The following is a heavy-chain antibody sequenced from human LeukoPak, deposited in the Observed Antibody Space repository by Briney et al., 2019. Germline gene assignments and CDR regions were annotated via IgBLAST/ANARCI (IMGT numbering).Heavy chain of an antibody. CDR3: ARGHIVVVPAWFDP. J-gene: IGHJ5*02. Sequence: GASVRVSSKGSGYTFTSDGISWGRQGPGEGGERMGWSSAYNGNTNYAQKLQGRVTMTTDTSTSTAYMELRSLRSDDTAVYYCARGHIVVVPAWFDPWGQGTLVTVSS. CDR2: SSAYNGNT. D-gene: IGHD2-21*02. CDR1: GYTFTSDG. V-gene: IGHV1-18*01.